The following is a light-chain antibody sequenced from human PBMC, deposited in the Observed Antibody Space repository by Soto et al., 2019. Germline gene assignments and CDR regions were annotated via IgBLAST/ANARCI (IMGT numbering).Light chain of an antibody. Sequence: DVQMTQSPSTLSASVGDRVTITCRASQNIGTWLAWYQQKPGGAPRLLIYDVSNLESGVPSRFSGSGSGPDCTLTITGLQPEDFGIYYCQQYDSSRTFGHGPQVDLK. CDR2: DVS. V-gene: IGKV1-5*01. CDR3: QQYDSSRT. CDR1: QNIGTW. J-gene: IGKJ1*01.